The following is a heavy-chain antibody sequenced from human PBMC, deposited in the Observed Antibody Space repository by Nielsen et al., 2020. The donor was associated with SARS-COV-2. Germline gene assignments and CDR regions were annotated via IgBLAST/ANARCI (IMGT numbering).Heavy chain of an antibody. CDR3: ARACSNGYIAEAFDI. J-gene: IGHJ3*02. V-gene: IGHV1-3*01. CDR1: GYTFTSYA. D-gene: IGHD3-22*01. CDR2: INAGNGNT. Sequence: ASVKVSCKASGYTFTSYAMHWVRQAPGQRLEWMGWINAGNGNTKYSQKFQGRVTITRDTSASTAYMELSSLRSEDTAVYYRARACSNGYIAEAFDIWGQGTMVTVSS.